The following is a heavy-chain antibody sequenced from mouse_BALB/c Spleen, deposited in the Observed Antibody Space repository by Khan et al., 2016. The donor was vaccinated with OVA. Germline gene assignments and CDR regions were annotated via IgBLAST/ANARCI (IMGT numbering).Heavy chain of an antibody. CDR2: INTYTGEP. J-gene: IGHJ4*01. CDR3: ARPPYFSYTLDY. V-gene: IGHV9-3-1*01. CDR1: GYTFTNYG. D-gene: IGHD2-10*01. Sequence: LVESGPELKKPGETVKISCKASGYTFTNYGMNWVKQSPGKALKWMGWINTYTGEPTYADDFKGRFAFSLETSANTASLQINNLKNEDTATYFCARPPYFSYTLDYWGQGTLVTVSS.